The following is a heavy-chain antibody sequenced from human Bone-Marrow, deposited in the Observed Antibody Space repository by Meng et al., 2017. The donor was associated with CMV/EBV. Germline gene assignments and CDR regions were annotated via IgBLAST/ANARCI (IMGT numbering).Heavy chain of an antibody. D-gene: IGHD2-2*01. CDR1: GFTFSSYW. Sequence: ETLSLTCAASGFTFSSYWMSWVRQAPGKGLEWVANIKQDGSEKYYVDSVKGRFTICRDNAKNSLYLQMNSLRTEDTALYYCAKDIGCSSTSCYHGMDVWGQGTTVTVSS. V-gene: IGHV3-7*03. CDR2: IKQDGSEK. CDR3: AKDIGCSSTSCYHGMDV. J-gene: IGHJ6*02.